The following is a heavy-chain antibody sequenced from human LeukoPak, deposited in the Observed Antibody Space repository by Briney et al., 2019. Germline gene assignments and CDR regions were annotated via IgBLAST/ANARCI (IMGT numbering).Heavy chain of an antibody. CDR2: IGTAGDT. V-gene: IGHV3-13*01. D-gene: IGHD6-19*01. CDR1: GFTFSSYD. CDR3: ARGSDRSKIGSRWYELFDY. J-gene: IGHJ4*02. Sequence: GGSLRLSCAASGFTFSSYDMHWVRQATGKGLEWVSAIGTAGDTYYPGSVKGRFTISRENAKNSLYLQMNSLRAGDTAVYYCARGSDRSKIGSRWYELFDYWGQGTLVTVSS.